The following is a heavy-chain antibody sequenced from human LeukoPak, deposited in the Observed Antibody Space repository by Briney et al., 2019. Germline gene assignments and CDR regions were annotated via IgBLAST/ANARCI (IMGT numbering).Heavy chain of an antibody. CDR3: ARDSSVNLDY. Sequence: GGSLRLSCAASGFTVSSNYMSWVRQAPGKGLEWVSVIHSGGSTYYADSVKGRFTISRDNSKNTLYLQMNSLRAEDTAVYYCARDSSVNLDYWGQGTLVTVSS. CDR2: IHSGGST. D-gene: IGHD6-6*01. J-gene: IGHJ4*02. V-gene: IGHV3-66*01. CDR1: GFTVSSNY.